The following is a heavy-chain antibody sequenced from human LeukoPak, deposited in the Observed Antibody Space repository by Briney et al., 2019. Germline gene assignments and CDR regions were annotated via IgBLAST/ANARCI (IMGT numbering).Heavy chain of an antibody. CDR3: ARVYSSNDRRYYYYYIDV. CDR2: IYYSGST. D-gene: IGHD2-2*01. V-gene: IGHV4-59*01. CDR1: GGSISSYY. J-gene: IGHJ6*03. Sequence: PSETLSLTCTVSGGSISSYYWSWIRQPPGKGLEWIGYIYYSGSTNYNPSLKSRVTISVDTSKNQFSLKLSSVTAADTAVYYCARVYSSNDRRYYYYYIDVWGKGTTVTISS.